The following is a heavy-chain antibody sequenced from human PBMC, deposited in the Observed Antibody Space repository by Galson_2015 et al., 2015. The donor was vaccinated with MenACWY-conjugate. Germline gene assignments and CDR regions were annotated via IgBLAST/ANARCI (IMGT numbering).Heavy chain of an antibody. Sequence: SLRLSCAASGSTLSSYAMSWVRQAPGKGLEWVSYISSSSTYTDHADSVKGRFTISRDHAKNALYLQMTSLRAEDTAVYYCARVQGGSRGVNYWGQGTLVTVSS. CDR2: ISSSSTYT. J-gene: IGHJ4*02. CDR3: ARVQGGSRGVNY. CDR1: GSTLSSYA. D-gene: IGHD3-16*01. V-gene: IGHV3-11*05.